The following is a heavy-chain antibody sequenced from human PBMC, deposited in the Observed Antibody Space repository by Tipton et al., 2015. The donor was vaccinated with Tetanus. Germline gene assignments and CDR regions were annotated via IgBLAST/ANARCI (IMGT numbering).Heavy chain of an antibody. D-gene: IGHD2-15*01. J-gene: IGHJ4*02. CDR2: IYYSGST. V-gene: IGHV4-39*01. CDR1: GGSISSSSYY. Sequence: TLSLICTVSGGSISSSSYYWGWIRQPPGKGLEWIGSIYYSGSTYYNPSLKSRVTISVDTSKNQFSLKLSSVTAADTAVYYCARRLGRVVAATPFDYWGQGTLVTVSS. CDR3: ARRLGRVVAATPFDY.